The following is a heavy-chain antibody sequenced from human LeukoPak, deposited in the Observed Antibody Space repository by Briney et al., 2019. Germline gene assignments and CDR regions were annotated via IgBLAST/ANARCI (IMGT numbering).Heavy chain of an antibody. CDR1: GFTFSSYW. Sequence: GGSLRLSCAASGFTFSSYWMSWVRQAPGKGLEWVANIKQDGSEKYYVDSVKGRFTISRDNSKNTLYLQMNSLRAEDTAVYYCARDLTIAAAPTDAFDIWGQGTMVTVSS. D-gene: IGHD6-13*01. V-gene: IGHV3-7*03. CDR2: IKQDGSEK. CDR3: ARDLTIAAAPTDAFDI. J-gene: IGHJ3*02.